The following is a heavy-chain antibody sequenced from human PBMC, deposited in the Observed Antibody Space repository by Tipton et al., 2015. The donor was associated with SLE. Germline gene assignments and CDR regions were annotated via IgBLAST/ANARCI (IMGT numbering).Heavy chain of an antibody. J-gene: IGHJ1*01. Sequence: VQLVQSGAEVKKPGESLKISCKGSGYSFTSYWIAWVRQMPGKGLEWMGLIYPGDSDTRYSPSFQGQVTISADKSISTAYLQWSSLKASDTAMYYCARRAQGIAAAGAVQHWGQGTLVTVSS. CDR1: GYSFTSYW. V-gene: IGHV5-51*03. CDR3: ARRAQGIAAAGAVQH. CDR2: IYPGDSDT. D-gene: IGHD6-13*01.